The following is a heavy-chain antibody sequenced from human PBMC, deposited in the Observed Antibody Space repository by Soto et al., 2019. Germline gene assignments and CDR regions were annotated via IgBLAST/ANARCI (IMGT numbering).Heavy chain of an antibody. V-gene: IGHV4-34*01. D-gene: IGHD6-13*01. Sequence: SETLSLTCAVYGGSFSGYYWSWIRQPPGKGLEWIGEINHSGSTNYNPSLKSRVTISVDTSKNQFSLKLSSVTTADTAVYYCARLSWSTHYFDYWGQGTLVTVSS. CDR1: GGSFSGYY. J-gene: IGHJ4*02. CDR3: ARLSWSTHYFDY. CDR2: INHSGST.